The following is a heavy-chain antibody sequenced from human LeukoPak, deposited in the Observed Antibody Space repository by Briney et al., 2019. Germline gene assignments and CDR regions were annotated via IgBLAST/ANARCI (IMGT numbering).Heavy chain of an antibody. V-gene: IGHV3-53*05. Sequence: GGSLRLSCAGSGFTVSSNYMSWVRQAPGEGLEWVSVIYTSGTTYYADSVKGRFTISRDSSKNTLYLQMNSLRTEDTAVYYCAKSASGYSSSWYCFDYWGQGTLVTVSS. D-gene: IGHD6-13*01. CDR1: GFTVSSNY. CDR2: IYTSGTT. J-gene: IGHJ4*02. CDR3: AKSASGYSSSWYCFDY.